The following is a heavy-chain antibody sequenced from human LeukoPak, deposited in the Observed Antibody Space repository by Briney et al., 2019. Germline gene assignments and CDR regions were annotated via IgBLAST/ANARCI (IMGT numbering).Heavy chain of an antibody. CDR1: GGSISSSSYY. D-gene: IGHD7-27*01. Sequence: PSETLSLTCTVSGGSISSSSYYWGWIRQPPGKGLEWIGSIYYSGSTYYNPSLKSRVTISVDTSKNQFSLKLSSVTAADTAVYYCATWGSGDYWGQGTLVTVSS. J-gene: IGHJ4*02. V-gene: IGHV4-39*07. CDR3: ATWGSGDY. CDR2: IYYSGST.